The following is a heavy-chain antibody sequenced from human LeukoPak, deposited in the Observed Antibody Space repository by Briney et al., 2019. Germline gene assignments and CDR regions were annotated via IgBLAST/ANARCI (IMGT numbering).Heavy chain of an antibody. Sequence: SETLSLTCTVSGGSIGTYYWSWIRQSPGKGLEWIGYIYVTGTRYNPYLQSRATISVDRSRNQFFLKMSSVTAADTAVYYCARDIGGGIEDMDVWGKGTKVIVSS. J-gene: IGHJ6*03. D-gene: IGHD3-16*02. CDR3: ARDIGGGIEDMDV. V-gene: IGHV4-4*09. CDR1: GGSIGTYY. CDR2: IYVTGT.